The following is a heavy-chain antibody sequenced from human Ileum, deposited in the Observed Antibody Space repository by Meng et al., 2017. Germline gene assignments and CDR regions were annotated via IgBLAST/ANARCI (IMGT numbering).Heavy chain of an antibody. CDR3: VRNEGYSLGD. V-gene: IGHV4-4*02. Sequence: GRLQTSGPGLVKRWGPRSLSCAVSGDSCSSRDWWSWVRQPPGKGLEWIGEIIQESGRTNYNPSLKSRVTISLDKSKNQFSLNLNSVTAADTAVYYCVRNEGYSLGDWGQGTLVTVSS. CDR2: IIQESGRT. CDR1: GDSCSSRDW. D-gene: IGHD2-21*01. J-gene: IGHJ4*02.